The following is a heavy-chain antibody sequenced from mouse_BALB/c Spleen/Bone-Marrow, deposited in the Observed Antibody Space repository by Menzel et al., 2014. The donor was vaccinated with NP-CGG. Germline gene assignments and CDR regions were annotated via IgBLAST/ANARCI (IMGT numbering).Heavy chain of an antibody. CDR1: GYAFTNYL. CDR3: AREHGDY. Sequence: QVHVKQSGAELVRPGTSVKVSCKASGYAFTNYLIEWVKQRPGQGLEWIGVINPGSGATDYNEKFKGKATLTADESSSTAYMHLSSLTSDDSAVYFCAREHGDYWDQGTSVTVSS. CDR2: INPGSGAT. J-gene: IGHJ4*01. V-gene: IGHV1-54*01.